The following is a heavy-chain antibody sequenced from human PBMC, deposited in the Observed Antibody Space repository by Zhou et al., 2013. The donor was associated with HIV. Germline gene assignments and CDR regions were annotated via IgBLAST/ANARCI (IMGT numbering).Heavy chain of an antibody. V-gene: IGHV1-2*02. D-gene: IGHD6-19*01. CDR1: GYTFTAYY. CDR3: ARSHKWLQLRYQGNFDY. CDR2: INPRNGDT. J-gene: IGHJ4*02. Sequence: QVQLVQSGAEMKKPGASVNISCEASGYTFTAYYIHWVRQAPGQGLEWMGWINPRNGDTTYAQDFKGRLTMTRDMSLITVYMELKRLTSEDTAIYFCARSHKWLQLRYQGNFDYWGQGTLVTVSS.